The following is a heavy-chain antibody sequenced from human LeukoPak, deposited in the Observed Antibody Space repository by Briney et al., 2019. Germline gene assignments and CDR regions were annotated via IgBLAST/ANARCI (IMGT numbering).Heavy chain of an antibody. V-gene: IGHV1-2*02. CDR3: ARVVGQGTAMPSRDFFDY. CDR2: IDPNTGQT. CDR1: GYTFTAHC. Sequence: ASVKVSCKASGYTFTAHCIHWVRQAPGQGLEWMGWIDPNTGQTDSAQKFQGRVTVTRDTSINTAYMDLSSLRSDDTAVYCARVVGQGTAMPSRDFFDYWGQGTLVTVSS. J-gene: IGHJ4*02. D-gene: IGHD5-18*01.